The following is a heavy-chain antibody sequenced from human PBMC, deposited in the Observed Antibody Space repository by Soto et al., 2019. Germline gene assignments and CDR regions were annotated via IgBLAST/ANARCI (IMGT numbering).Heavy chain of an antibody. D-gene: IGHD5-12*01. J-gene: IGHJ4*02. CDR1: GASISSGDYS. V-gene: IGHV4-30-2*01. CDR2: IHHGGTP. CDR3: ARFAYSGFEYSFDS. Sequence: SLTCAVSGASISSGDYSWSWVRQPPGKGLEWIGHIHHGGTPYYKASLKRRVTISQDRSKNQFSLSLSSVTAAATAMYFCARFAYSGFEYSFDSWGQGIWVTAPQ.